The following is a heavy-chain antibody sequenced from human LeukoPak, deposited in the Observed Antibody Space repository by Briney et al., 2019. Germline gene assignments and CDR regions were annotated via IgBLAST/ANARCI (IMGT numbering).Heavy chain of an antibody. CDR3: ARDGDIVVVITGAFDI. V-gene: IGHV3-30-3*01. D-gene: IGHD3-22*01. Sequence: PGGSLRLSCAASGFTFSSYAMHWVRQAPGKGLEWVAVISYDGSNKYYADSVKGRFTISRDNSKNTLYLQMNSLRAEDTAVYYCARDGDIVVVITGAFDIWGQGTMVTVSS. CDR2: ISYDGSNK. J-gene: IGHJ3*02. CDR1: GFTFSSYA.